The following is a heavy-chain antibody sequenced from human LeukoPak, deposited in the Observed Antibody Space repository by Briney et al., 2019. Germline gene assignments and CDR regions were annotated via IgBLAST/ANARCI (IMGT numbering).Heavy chain of an antibody. J-gene: IGHJ4*02. V-gene: IGHV3-23*01. Sequence: GGSLRLSCAASGFTFSSYAMSWVRQAPGKGLEWDSTISGSGGSTYCADSVKGRFTISRDNPENTLYLQMNSLRAEDTAVYYCAKDLNYYGSGSPYRFWGQGTLVTVSS. CDR3: AKDLNYYGSGSPYRF. CDR1: GFTFSSYA. CDR2: ISGSGGST. D-gene: IGHD3-10*01.